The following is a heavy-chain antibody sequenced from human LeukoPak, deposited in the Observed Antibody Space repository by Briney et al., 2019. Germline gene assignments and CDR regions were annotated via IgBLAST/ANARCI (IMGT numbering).Heavy chain of an antibody. Sequence: ASVKVSCKASGYTFTGYYMHWVRQAPGQGLEWMGWINPNSGGTNYAQKLQGRVTMTTDTSTSTAYMELRSLRSDDTAVYYCARGGATEYSSSLVMFDYWGQGTLVIVSS. J-gene: IGHJ4*02. CDR3: ARGGATEYSSSLVMFDY. V-gene: IGHV1-2*02. CDR1: GYTFTGYY. CDR2: INPNSGGT. D-gene: IGHD6-6*01.